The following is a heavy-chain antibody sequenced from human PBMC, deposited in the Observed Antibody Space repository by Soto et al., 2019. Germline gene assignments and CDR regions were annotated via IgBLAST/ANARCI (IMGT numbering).Heavy chain of an antibody. CDR3: ARDTGTTLTMIVTWYYYGMDV. J-gene: IGHJ6*02. D-gene: IGHD3-22*01. V-gene: IGHV3-48*03. CDR1: GFTFSSYE. Sequence: GGSLRLSCAASGFTFSSYEMNWVRQAPGKGLEWVSYISSSGSTIYYADSVKGRFTISRDNAKNSLYLQMNSLRAEDTAVYYCARDTGTTLTMIVTWYYYGMDVWGQGTTVTVSS. CDR2: ISSSGSTI.